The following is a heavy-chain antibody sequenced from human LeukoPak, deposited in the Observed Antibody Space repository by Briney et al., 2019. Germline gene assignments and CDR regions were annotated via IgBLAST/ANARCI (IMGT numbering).Heavy chain of an antibody. J-gene: IGHJ4*02. V-gene: IGHV1-69*06. CDR3: ARANSYDDNGYSPELRY. CDR2: VIPIFGTA. CDR1: GGSFSSYA. Sequence: GASVKVSCKASGGSFSSYAISWVRQAPGQGLEWMGGVIPIFGTANYAQKFQGRVTITADKSTSTAYMELSSLRSEDTAVYYCARANSYDDNGYSPELRYCGQGALVTVSS. D-gene: IGHD3-22*01.